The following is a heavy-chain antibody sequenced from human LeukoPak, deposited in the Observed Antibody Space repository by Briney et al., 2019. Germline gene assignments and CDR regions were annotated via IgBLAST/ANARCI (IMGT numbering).Heavy chain of an antibody. J-gene: IGHJ4*02. CDR2: INPSGGST. D-gene: IGHD3-10*01. CDR3: TRSRPILFGEGLVFDY. V-gene: IGHV1-46*01. Sequence: AASVKVSCKASGYTFTSYYMHWVRQAPGQGLEWMGIINPSGGSTSYAQKFQGRVTMTRDTSTSTVYMELSSLKTEDTAVYYCTRSRPILFGEGLVFDYWGQGTLVTVSS. CDR1: GYTFTSYY.